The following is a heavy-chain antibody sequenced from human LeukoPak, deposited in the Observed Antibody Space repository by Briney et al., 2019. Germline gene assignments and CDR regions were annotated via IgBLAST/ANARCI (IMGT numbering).Heavy chain of an antibody. J-gene: IGHJ6*03. D-gene: IGHD5-18*01. CDR3: ARRGYSHGYYNMDV. Sequence: SETLSLTCTVSGGSISSYYWSWIRQPPGKGLEWIGYIYYSGSTNYNPSLKSRVTISVDTSKNQFSLKLSSVTAADTAVYYCARRGYSHGYYNMDVWGKGTTVTVSS. CDR1: GGSISSYY. CDR2: IYYSGST. V-gene: IGHV4-59*01.